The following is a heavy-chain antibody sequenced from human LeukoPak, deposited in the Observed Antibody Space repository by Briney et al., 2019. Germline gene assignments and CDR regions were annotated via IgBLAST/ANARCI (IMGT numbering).Heavy chain of an antibody. D-gene: IGHD6-19*01. Sequence: ASVKVSCKASGGTFISYAISWVRQAPGQGLEWMGGIIPIFGTANYAQKFQGRVTITADESTSTAHMELSSLRSEDTAVYYCARGGQQWLVSIYWGQGTLVTVSS. V-gene: IGHV1-69*13. CDR3: ARGGQQWLVSIY. CDR1: GGTFISYA. J-gene: IGHJ4*02. CDR2: IIPIFGTA.